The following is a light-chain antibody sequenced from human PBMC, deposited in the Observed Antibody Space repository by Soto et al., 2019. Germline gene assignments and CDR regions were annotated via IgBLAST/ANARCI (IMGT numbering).Light chain of an antibody. CDR2: DVT. Sequence: QSALTQPRSVSGSPGQSVTLSCSGTSNNVGKYNFVSWYQQHPGKAPKLMIYDVTKRPSGVPDRFSASKSGNTASLTISGLQAEDEADYYCSSYAGRYSVVFGGGTKVTVL. CDR1: SNNVGKYNF. V-gene: IGLV2-11*01. CDR3: SSYAGRYSVV. J-gene: IGLJ2*01.